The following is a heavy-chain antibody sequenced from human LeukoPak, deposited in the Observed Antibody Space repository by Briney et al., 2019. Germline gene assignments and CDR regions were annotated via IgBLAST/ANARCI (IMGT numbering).Heavy chain of an antibody. Sequence: GGSLRLSCAASGFTFSNAWMNWVRQAPGKGLEWVANIKQDGSEKYYVGSVKGRFTISRDNAKNSLYLQMNSLRAEDTAMYYCARELLGHGYNSGDFDYWGQGTLVTVSS. J-gene: IGHJ4*02. D-gene: IGHD5-24*01. V-gene: IGHV3-7*01. CDR3: ARELLGHGYNSGDFDY. CDR2: IKQDGSEK. CDR1: GFTFSNAW.